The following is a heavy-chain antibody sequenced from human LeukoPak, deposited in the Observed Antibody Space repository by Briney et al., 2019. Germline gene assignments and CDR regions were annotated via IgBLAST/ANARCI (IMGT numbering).Heavy chain of an antibody. CDR1: GFTFSSYT. J-gene: IGHJ4*02. D-gene: IGHD2-2*01. Sequence: GGSLRLSCAASGFTFSSYTMNWVRQAPGKGLEWVSSIISSGSYRYYADSVKGRFTISRDNAQNSLYLQMHSLRAEDTAVYYCARDFGGYCSSSNCYLGHLDYWGQGTLVTVSS. V-gene: IGHV3-21*03. CDR2: IISSGSYR. CDR3: ARDFGGYCSSSNCYLGHLDY.